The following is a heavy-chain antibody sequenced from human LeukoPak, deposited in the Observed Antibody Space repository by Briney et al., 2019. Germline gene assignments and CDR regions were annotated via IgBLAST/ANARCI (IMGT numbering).Heavy chain of an antibody. J-gene: IGHJ4*02. D-gene: IGHD6-19*01. CDR2: IHPNSGGT. V-gene: IGHV1-2*06. CDR1: GYTFTGYY. CDR3: ARGADSSGISDFDY. Sequence: ASVKVSCKASGYTFTGYYMHWVRQAPGQGLEWIGRIHPNSGGTNYAPKFQGRVTMTRDTSISTAYMELSRLRSDDTAVYYCARGADSSGISDFDYWGQGTLVTVSS.